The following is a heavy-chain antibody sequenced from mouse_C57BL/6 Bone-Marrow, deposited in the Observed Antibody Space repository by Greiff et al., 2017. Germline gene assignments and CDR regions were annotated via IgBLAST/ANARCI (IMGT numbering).Heavy chain of an antibody. V-gene: IGHV1-15*01. D-gene: IGHD1-1*01. CDR3: TRGGTATVVATRNFDY. J-gene: IGHJ2*01. CDR1: GYTFTDYE. Sequence: VQGVESGAELVRPGASVTLSCKASGYTFTDYEMHWVKQTPVHGLEWIGAIDPETGGTAYNQKFKGKAILTADKSSSTAYMELRSLTSEDSAVYYCTRGGTATVVATRNFDYWGQGTTLTVSS. CDR2: IDPETGGT.